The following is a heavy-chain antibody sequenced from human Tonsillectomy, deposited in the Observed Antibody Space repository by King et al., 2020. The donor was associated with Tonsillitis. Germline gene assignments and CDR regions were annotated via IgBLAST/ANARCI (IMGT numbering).Heavy chain of an antibody. CDR2: ISSSSSYI. D-gene: IGHD3-3*02. J-gene: IGHJ4*02. V-gene: IGHV3-21*01. CDR1: GFTFSSYS. Sequence: QLVQSGGGLAKPGGSLRLSCAASGFTFSSYSMNLVRQAPGKGLEWVSSISSSSSYIYYADSVKGRFTISRDNAKHSLYLQMNSLRAEDTAVYYCARELAEGFDYWGQGTLVTVSS. CDR3: ARELAEGFDY.